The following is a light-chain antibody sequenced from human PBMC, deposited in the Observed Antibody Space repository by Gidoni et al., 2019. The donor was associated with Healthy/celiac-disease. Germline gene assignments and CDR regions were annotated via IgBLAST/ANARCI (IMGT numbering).Light chain of an antibody. V-gene: IGLV2-14*01. CDR2: EVS. CDR3: SSYTSSSTLV. J-gene: IGLJ3*02. CDR1: SSDVGGYNY. Sequence: QSALTQPASGAGSPGQSNTLSCTGTSSDVGGYNYVSWYQQQPGKAPKLMIYEVSNRPSGVSTRFSGSRSGNTASLTISVLQAEDEADYYCSSYTSSSTLVFGGGTKLTVL.